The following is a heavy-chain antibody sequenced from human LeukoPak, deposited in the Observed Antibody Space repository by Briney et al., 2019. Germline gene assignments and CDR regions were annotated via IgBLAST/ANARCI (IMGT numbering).Heavy chain of an antibody. Sequence: PSETLSLTCTVSGGSIGSHYWSWIRQPPGEGLEWIGYIYYSGTTSYNPSLKSRVTISVDTSKNQFSLKLSSVTAADTAVYYCARGYYDSRGEAFDIWGLGTMVTVSS. D-gene: IGHD3-22*01. CDR1: GGSIGSHY. CDR2: IYYSGTT. J-gene: IGHJ3*02. V-gene: IGHV4-59*11. CDR3: ARGYYDSRGEAFDI.